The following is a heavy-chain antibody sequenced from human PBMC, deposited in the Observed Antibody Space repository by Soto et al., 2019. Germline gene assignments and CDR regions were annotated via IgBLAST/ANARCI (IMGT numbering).Heavy chain of an antibody. D-gene: IGHD1-7*01. V-gene: IGHV1-3*01. CDR2: INAGNGNT. CDR3: ARDLLGLPNY. J-gene: IGHJ4*02. CDR1: GYTYTIYG. Sequence: ASGKVSCKAPGYTYTIYGVHWVRQAPGQRLEWMGWINAGNGNTKYSQKFQGRVTITRDTSASTAYMELSSLRSEDTAVYYCARDLLGLPNYWGQGTLVTVSS.